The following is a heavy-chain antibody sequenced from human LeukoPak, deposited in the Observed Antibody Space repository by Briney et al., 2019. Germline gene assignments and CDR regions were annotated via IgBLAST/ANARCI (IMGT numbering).Heavy chain of an antibody. CDR1: GYTFTGYY. V-gene: IGHV1-2*02. CDR3: ARDTKRSRARWENLGFDP. J-gene: IGHJ5*02. D-gene: IGHD1-26*01. Sequence: ASVKVSCKASGYTFTGYYMHWVRQAPGQGLEWMGWINPNSGGTNYAQKFQGRVTMTRDTSTSTAYMELRSLRSDDTAVYYCARDTKRSRARWENLGFDPWGQGTLVTVSS. CDR2: INPNSGGT.